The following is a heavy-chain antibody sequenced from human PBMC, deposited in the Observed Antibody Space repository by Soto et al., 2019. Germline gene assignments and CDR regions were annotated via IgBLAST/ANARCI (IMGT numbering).Heavy chain of an antibody. J-gene: IGHJ5*02. V-gene: IGHV4-4*07. Sequence: ASETLSLTCTVSGGSISSYYWSWIRQPAGKGLEWIGRIYPSGSTNYNPSLKSRVTMSVDTSKKQFSLKLSYVTAADTAVYYCARDRIVGATRTWCDPWGQGTLVTVSS. CDR1: GGSISSYY. CDR3: ARDRIVGATRTWCDP. CDR2: IYPSGST. D-gene: IGHD1-26*01.